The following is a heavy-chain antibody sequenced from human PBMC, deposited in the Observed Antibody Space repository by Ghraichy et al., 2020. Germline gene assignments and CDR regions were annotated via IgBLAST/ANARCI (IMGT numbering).Heavy chain of an antibody. CDR3: ARGAAVGPSGKVMGV. CDR1: GGALSGYY. D-gene: IGHD6-13*01. J-gene: IGHJ6*04. V-gene: IGHV4-34*01. Sequence: GSLRLSCAVYGGALSGYYWSWVRQPPGKGLEWIGGINHSESTDYKPSLKSRTTISVDRSMNRFSLKVKSVTAADTAVYFCARGAAVGPSGKVMGVWGKGTTVTVSA. CDR2: INHSEST.